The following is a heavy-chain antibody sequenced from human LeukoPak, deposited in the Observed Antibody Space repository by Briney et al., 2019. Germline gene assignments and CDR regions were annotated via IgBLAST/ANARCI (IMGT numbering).Heavy chain of an antibody. CDR3: AKDRVGYSYGYYFDY. V-gene: IGHV3-23*01. CDR2: ISGSGGST. D-gene: IGHD5-18*01. CDR1: GFTFSSYS. J-gene: IGHJ4*02. Sequence: GGSLRLSCAASGFTFSSYSMNWVRQAPGKGLEWVSAISGSGGSTYYADSVKGRFTISRDNSKNTLYLQMNSLRAGDTAVYYCAKDRVGYSYGYYFDYWGQGTLVTVSS.